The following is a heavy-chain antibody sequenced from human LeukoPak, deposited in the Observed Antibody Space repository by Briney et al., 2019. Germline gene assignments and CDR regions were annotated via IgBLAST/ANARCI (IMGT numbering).Heavy chain of an antibody. CDR3: ARGHYGLDV. Sequence: GGSLRLSCAASGFTFRDHYMSWIRQAPGKGLEWISYTYNSDSNTYYADSVKGRFAMSRDNAKNSGFLQMNSLRVEDTAVYFCARGHYGLDVWGQGTTVTVSS. CDR2: TYNSDSNT. V-gene: IGHV3-11*01. J-gene: IGHJ6*01. CDR1: GFTFRDHY.